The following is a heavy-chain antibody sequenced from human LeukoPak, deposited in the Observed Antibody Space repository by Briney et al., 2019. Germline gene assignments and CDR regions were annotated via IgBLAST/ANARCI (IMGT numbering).Heavy chain of an antibody. CDR3: ARDFGAGITFDY. Sequence: SETLSLNCTVSGFSITTSGYYWGWIRQPPGKGLEWIGNIYHSGNTYYNPSLKSRLTISLDIFKNQFSLKLTSVTAADTAMYFCARDFGAGITFDYWGQGALVVVSS. V-gene: IGHV4-38-2*02. CDR2: IYHSGNT. D-gene: IGHD3-10*01. CDR1: GFSITTSGYY. J-gene: IGHJ4*02.